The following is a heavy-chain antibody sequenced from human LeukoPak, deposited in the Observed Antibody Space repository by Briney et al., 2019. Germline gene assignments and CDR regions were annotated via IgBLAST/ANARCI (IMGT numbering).Heavy chain of an antibody. CDR2: INWNGGST. CDR3: ASEPGYDSSGYSRGAFDI. V-gene: IGHV3-20*04. Sequence: GGSLRLSCAASGFTFDDYGMSWVRQAPGKGLEWVSGINWNGGSTGYADSVKGRFTISRDNAKSSLYLQMNSLRAEDTAVYYCASEPGYDSSGYSRGAFDIWGQGTMVTVSS. J-gene: IGHJ3*02. D-gene: IGHD3-22*01. CDR1: GFTFDDYG.